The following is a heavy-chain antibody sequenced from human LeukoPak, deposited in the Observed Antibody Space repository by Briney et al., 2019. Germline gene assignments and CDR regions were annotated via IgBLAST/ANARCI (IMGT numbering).Heavy chain of an antibody. V-gene: IGHV6-1*01. CDR1: GDSVSSNGTS. Sequence: SQTLSLTCTISGDSVSSNGTSWNWNRQSPSRGLEWLGRTYYRSQQWHSDYAPPVKGRITLNPDTSKNQFSLQLNSVTPEDTALYYCGRTTYFGVVSNWGTAILVTVSS. CDR2: TYYRSQQWHS. J-gene: IGHJ4*03. CDR3: GRTTYFGVVSN. D-gene: IGHD3-3*01.